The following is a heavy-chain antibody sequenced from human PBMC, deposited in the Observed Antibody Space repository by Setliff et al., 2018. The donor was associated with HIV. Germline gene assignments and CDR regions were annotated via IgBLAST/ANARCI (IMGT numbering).Heavy chain of an antibody. CDR2: INPGGGST. D-gene: IGHD2-2*01. Sequence: ASVKVSCKASGYTFTSYSMHWVRQAPGQGREWMGMINPGGGSTSYAQKFQARVTITADESTSTAYMELSSLRSEDTAVYYCARGSGPAAFYSYYYYMDVWGKGTTVTVSS. CDR1: GYTFTSYS. J-gene: IGHJ6*03. V-gene: IGHV1-46*01. CDR3: ARGSGPAAFYSYYYYMDV.